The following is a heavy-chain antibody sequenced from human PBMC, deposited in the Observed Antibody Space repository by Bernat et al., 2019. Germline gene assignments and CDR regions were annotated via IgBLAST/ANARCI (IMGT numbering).Heavy chain of an antibody. CDR3: ARGKGSDYKDAFDI. Sequence: QGQLEESGGGVVQPGKSLRLSCATSGFNFKDFGMHWVRQAPGKGLEWVAVIWNDGKNTFYPDSVRGRFTISRDNSRNTLDLQVNSLRADETAVYYCARGKGSDYKDAFDIWGQGTEVIVSS. V-gene: IGHV3-33*01. J-gene: IGHJ3*02. D-gene: IGHD4-4*01. CDR1: GFNFKDFG. CDR2: IWNDGKNT.